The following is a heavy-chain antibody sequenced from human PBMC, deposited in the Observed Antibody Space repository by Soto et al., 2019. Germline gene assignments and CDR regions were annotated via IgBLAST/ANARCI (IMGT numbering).Heavy chain of an antibody. CDR3: AKILGGPNARKVIELDY. CDR2: ISGGGGST. V-gene: IGHV3-23*01. CDR1: GFTFSSYA. J-gene: IGHJ4*02. D-gene: IGHD3-16*01. Sequence: GGSLRLSCAASGFTFSSYAMSWVRQAPGKGLEWVSAISGGGGSTYYADSVKGRFTISRDNSKNTLYLQMNSLRAEDKAVYYCAKILGGPNARKVIELDYWGQGTLVTVSS.